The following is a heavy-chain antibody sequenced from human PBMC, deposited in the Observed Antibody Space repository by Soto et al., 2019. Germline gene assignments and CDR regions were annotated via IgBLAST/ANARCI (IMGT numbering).Heavy chain of an antibody. CDR1: GFTFGSYW. Sequence: EVQLVESGGGLVQPGGSLRLSCAASGFTFGSYWMSWVRQAPGKGLEWVANIKQDGSEKYYVDSVKGRFTISRDNAKNSLYLQMNSLRAEDTAVYYCARGIAAADLDYWGQGTLVTVSS. CDR3: ARGIAAADLDY. D-gene: IGHD6-13*01. J-gene: IGHJ4*02. CDR2: IKQDGSEK. V-gene: IGHV3-7*05.